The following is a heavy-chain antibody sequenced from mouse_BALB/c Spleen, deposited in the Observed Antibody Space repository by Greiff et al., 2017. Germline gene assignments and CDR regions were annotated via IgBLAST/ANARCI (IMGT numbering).Heavy chain of an antibody. V-gene: IGHV5-12-1*01. CDR3: ARSSLGSYFDY. J-gene: IGHJ2*01. CDR1: GFAFSSYD. D-gene: IGHD4-1*01. CDR2: ISSGGGST. Sequence: EVQRVESGGGLVKPGGSLKLSCAASGFAFSSYDMSWVRQTPEKRLEWVAYISSGGGSTYYPDTVKGRFTISRDNAKNTLYLQMSSLKSEDTAMYYCARSSLGSYFDYWGQGTTLTVSS.